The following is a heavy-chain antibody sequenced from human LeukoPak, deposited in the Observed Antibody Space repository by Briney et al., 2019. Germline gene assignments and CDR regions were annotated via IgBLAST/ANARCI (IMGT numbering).Heavy chain of an antibody. Sequence: PGGSLRLSCAASGFTFDGYAMHWVRQAPGKGLEWVSGISWNSGSIGYADSVKGRFTISRDNAKNSLYLQMNSLRAEDTALYYCAKATPSNYGAYLRGYFYYWGQGTLVTVSS. V-gene: IGHV3-9*01. J-gene: IGHJ4*02. CDR3: AKATPSNYGAYLRGYFYY. CDR2: ISWNSGSI. D-gene: IGHD4-17*01. CDR1: GFTFDGYA.